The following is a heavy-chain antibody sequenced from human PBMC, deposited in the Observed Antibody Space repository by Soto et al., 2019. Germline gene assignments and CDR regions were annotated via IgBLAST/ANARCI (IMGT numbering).Heavy chain of an antibody. CDR2: INAGNGNT. Sequence: QVQLVQSGAEEKKPGASVKVSCKASGYTFTSYAMHWVRQAPGQRLEWMGWINAGNGNTKYSQKFQGRVTITRDTSASTAYMELSIMRSEDTAVYYCARGTVVTHFDYWGQGTLVTVSS. J-gene: IGHJ4*02. V-gene: IGHV1-3*05. D-gene: IGHD2-15*01. CDR3: ARGTVVTHFDY. CDR1: GYTFTSYA.